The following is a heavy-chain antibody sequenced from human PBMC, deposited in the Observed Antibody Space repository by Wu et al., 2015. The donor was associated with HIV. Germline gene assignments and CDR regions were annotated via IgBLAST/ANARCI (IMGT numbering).Heavy chain of an antibody. CDR1: GYIFTDYY. V-gene: IGHV1-46*01. D-gene: IGHD3-16*01. Sequence: QVQLVQSGAEVKKPGASVKVSCKASGYIFTDYYIQWVRQAPGQGPEWMGLINPTSGTTSYAQKFQGRVTITADESTSTAYMELSSLRSEDTAVYYCARDGGGKGHSSSGFYYHSLDVWGQGTTVIVSS. J-gene: IGHJ6*02. CDR3: ARDGGGKGHSSSGFYYHSLDV. CDR2: INPTSGTT.